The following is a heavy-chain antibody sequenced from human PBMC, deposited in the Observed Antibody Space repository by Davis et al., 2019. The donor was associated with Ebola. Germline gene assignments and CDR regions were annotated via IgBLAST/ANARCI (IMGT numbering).Heavy chain of an antibody. CDR1: GFTVSSNY. D-gene: IGHD2-2*01. CDR2: IYSGGGT. Sequence: GESLKISCAASGFTVSSNYMNWVRQAPGKGLEWVSVIYSGGGTYYADSVKGRFTISRDNSKNTLYLQMNSLRAEDTAVYYCAREGSGYCSSTSCYPMAFDYWGQGTLVTVSS. V-gene: IGHV3-53*05. J-gene: IGHJ4*02. CDR3: AREGSGYCSSTSCYPMAFDY.